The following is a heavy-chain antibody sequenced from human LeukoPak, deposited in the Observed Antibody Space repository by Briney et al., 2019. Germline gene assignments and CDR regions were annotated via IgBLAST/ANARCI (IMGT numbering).Heavy chain of an antibody. CDR3: ARERNGWFDP. CDR2: ISGDGSIT. Sequence: GGSLRLSCAASGFTISGYWMHWVRQAPGKGLVWVSRISGDGSITAYADSVKGRFTISRDNAKNTLYLQMNSLRAEDTAVYNCARERNGWFDPWGQGTLVTVSS. D-gene: IGHD1-1*01. V-gene: IGHV3-74*01. J-gene: IGHJ5*02. CDR1: GFTISGYW.